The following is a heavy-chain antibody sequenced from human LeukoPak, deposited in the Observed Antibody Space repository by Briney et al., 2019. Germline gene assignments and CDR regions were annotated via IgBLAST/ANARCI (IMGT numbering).Heavy chain of an antibody. Sequence: SETLSLTCTVSGGSISSYYWSWIRQPPGKGLEWIGYIYTSGSTNYNPSLKSRVTISVDTSKNQFSLKPSSVTAADTAVYYCARRVYSSSSGYPGFDPWGQGTLVTVSS. J-gene: IGHJ5*02. CDR2: IYTSGST. CDR1: GGSISSYY. V-gene: IGHV4-4*09. CDR3: ARRVYSSSSGYPGFDP. D-gene: IGHD6-6*01.